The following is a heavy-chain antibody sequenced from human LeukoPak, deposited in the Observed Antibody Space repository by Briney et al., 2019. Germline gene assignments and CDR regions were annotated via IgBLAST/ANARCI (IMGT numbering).Heavy chain of an antibody. D-gene: IGHD1-26*01. J-gene: IGHJ6*03. CDR3: ARGSGSYWDYYYYYMDV. CDR1: GYSFTSYW. V-gene: IGHV5-51*01. CDR2: IYPGDSDT. Sequence: GESLKISCKGSGYSFTSYWIGWVRQMPGKGLEWMGIIYPGDSDTRYSPSFQGQVTISADKSISTAYLQWSSLKASDTAMYYCARGSGSYWDYYYYYMDVWGKGTTVTVSS.